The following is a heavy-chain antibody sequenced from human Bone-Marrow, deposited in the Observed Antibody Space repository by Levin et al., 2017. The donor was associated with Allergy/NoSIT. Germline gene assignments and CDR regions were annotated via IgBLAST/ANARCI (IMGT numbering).Heavy chain of an antibody. J-gene: IGHJ4*02. CDR2: ISGSGGST. CDR1: GFTFSSYA. CDR3: AKDPGGYGGNSWVDY. V-gene: IGHV3-23*01. D-gene: IGHD4-23*01. Sequence: GGSLRLSCAASGFTFSSYAMSWVRQAPGKGLEWVSAISGSGGSTYYADSVKGRFTISRDNSKNTLYLQMNSLRAEDTAVYYCAKDPGGYGGNSWVDYWGQGTLVTVSS.